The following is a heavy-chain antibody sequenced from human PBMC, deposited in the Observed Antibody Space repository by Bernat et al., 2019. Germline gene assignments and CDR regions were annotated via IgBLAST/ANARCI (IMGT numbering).Heavy chain of an antibody. V-gene: IGHV4-39*01. D-gene: IGHD2-15*01. CDR1: GSSISSNNYY. CDR2: IYYSGTT. Sequence: QLHLQESGPGLVKPSETLSLNCTVSGSSISSNNYYWGWIRQPPGKGLAWIGTIYYSGTTYYNPSLRSRVTLSLDTSKNQFSLKLGSVTAADTAVYYCARRVVVYFDYWGQGALVTVSS. CDR3: ARRVVVYFDY. J-gene: IGHJ4*02.